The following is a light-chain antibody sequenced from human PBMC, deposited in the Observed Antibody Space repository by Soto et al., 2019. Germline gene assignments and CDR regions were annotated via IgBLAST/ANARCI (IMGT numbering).Light chain of an antibody. J-gene: IGKJ1*01. Sequence: EIVMTQSPAALSLSPGERATLSCRASESVSTNLAWYHQKAGQAPRLLIYGASTRATGIPARFSGSGSGTEFTLTISSLQSEDFAVYYCQQYSIWRTFGQGGKV. CDR3: QQYSIWRT. CDR2: GAS. CDR1: ESVSTN. V-gene: IGKV3-15*01.